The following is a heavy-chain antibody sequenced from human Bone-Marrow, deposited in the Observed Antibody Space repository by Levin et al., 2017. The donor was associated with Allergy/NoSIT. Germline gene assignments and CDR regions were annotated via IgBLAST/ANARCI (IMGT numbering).Heavy chain of an antibody. Sequence: LSLTCAASGFTFSGSAMHWVRQASGKGLEWVGRIRSKANSYATAYAASVKGRFTISRDDSKNTAYLQMNSLKTEDTAVYYCTSCYSQPDRKYYYYMDVWGKGTTVTVSS. V-gene: IGHV3-73*01. J-gene: IGHJ6*03. CDR1: GFTFSGSA. CDR3: TSCYSQPDRKYYYYMDV. CDR2: IRSKANSYAT. D-gene: IGHD1-14*01.